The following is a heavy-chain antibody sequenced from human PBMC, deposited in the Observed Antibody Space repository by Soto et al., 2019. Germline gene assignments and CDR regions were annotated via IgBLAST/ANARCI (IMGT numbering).Heavy chain of an antibody. CDR3: ARAPGYCSGTSCCKLCFDT. V-gene: IGHV1-3*01. CDR2: IKAGNGNT. D-gene: IGHD2-2*03. CDR1: GYTFTSYS. J-gene: IGHJ5*01. Sequence: ASVYVSFKASGYTFTSYSMHWVRQAPSQRLELMGWIKAGNGNTKYSHKFQVRVTITRDTSSSTAYMELSSMRSEDTAVYYCARAPGYCSGTSCCKLCFDTWGHGIMVT.